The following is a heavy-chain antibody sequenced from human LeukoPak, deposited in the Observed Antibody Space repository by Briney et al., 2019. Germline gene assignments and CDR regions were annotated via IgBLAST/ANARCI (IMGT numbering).Heavy chain of an antibody. CDR3: TRDRGIAVAAFDY. D-gene: IGHD6-19*01. Sequence: GGSLRLSCAASGFTFSDYYMSWIRQAPGKGLEWVGFIRSKAYGGTTEYAASVKGRFTISRDDSKSIAYLQMNSLKTEDTAVYYCTRDRGIAVAAFDYWGQGTLVTVSS. CDR1: GFTFSDYY. J-gene: IGHJ4*02. V-gene: IGHV3-49*03. CDR2: IRSKAYGGTT.